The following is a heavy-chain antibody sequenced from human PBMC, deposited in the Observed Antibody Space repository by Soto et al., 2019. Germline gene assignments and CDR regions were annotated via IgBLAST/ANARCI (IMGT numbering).Heavy chain of an antibody. Sequence: QVQLQESGPGLVTPSQTLSLTCTVSGGSISSGGYFWSWIRQHPGKGLEWIGYIYYSGSANYNPSLKGRVTMSGDTSTNQFSLKLSSVTAADTSVYYCARLFNYYDSSGYAEYYFDHWGQGTQVTVSS. CDR2: IYYSGSA. CDR1: GGSISSGGYF. D-gene: IGHD3-22*01. J-gene: IGHJ4*02. CDR3: ARLFNYYDSSGYAEYYFDH. V-gene: IGHV4-31*03.